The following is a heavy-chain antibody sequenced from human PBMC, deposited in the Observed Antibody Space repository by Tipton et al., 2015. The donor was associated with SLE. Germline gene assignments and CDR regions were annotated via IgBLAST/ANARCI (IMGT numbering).Heavy chain of an antibody. Sequence: TLSLTCNVYGDSLSGYYWSWIRQPPGKGLEWIGEINHSGSTNYNPSLKSRVTISVDTSKNQFSLKLSSVTAADTAVYYCARGILEWSDYWGQGTLVTVSS. J-gene: IGHJ4*02. CDR1: GDSLSGYY. CDR3: ARGILEWSDY. V-gene: IGHV4-34*01. D-gene: IGHD3-3*01. CDR2: INHSGST.